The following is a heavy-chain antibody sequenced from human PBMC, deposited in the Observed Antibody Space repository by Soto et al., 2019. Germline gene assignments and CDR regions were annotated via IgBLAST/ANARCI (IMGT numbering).Heavy chain of an antibody. CDR3: ARDYSARGPHDAFDI. D-gene: IGHD6-6*01. J-gene: IGHJ3*02. CDR1: GGSISSSSYY. CDR2: IYYSGST. Sequence: SETLSLTCTVSGGSISSSSYYWGWIRQPPGKGLEWIGSIYYSGSTYYNPSLKSRVTISVDTSKNQFSLKLSSVTAADTAVYYCARDYSARGPHDAFDIWGQGTMVTVSS. V-gene: IGHV4-39*07.